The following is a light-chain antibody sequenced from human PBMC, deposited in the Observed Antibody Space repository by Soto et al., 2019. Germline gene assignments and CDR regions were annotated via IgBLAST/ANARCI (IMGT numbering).Light chain of an antibody. V-gene: IGLV2-14*01. J-gene: IGLJ1*01. CDR3: SSYTTRSTQV. CDR1: NRDISAYKP. CDR2: EVS. Sequence: QSALTQPAPGSGSPGQSSTISCTGTNRDISAYKPVSWYQQYSGKDPKLMIYEVSNRHSEVPNRCSGSKSGNTASLTISGLPAEGEADYYCSSYTTRSTQVFGTETKVNGL.